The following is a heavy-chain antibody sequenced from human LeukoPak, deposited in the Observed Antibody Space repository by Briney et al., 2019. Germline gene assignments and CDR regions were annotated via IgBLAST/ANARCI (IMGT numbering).Heavy chain of an antibody. D-gene: IGHD2-8*01. CDR3: GRGGNGIDI. J-gene: IGHJ3*02. Sequence: GGSLRLSCAASGFTFSHYLMHWVRQAPGKGLVWVSRINSDESNTNSYADFVKGRFIISRDNAKNTLYLQMNSLRAEDTDVYFCGRGGNGIDIWGQGTTVIVSS. CDR2: INSDESNT. V-gene: IGHV3-74*01. CDR1: GFTFSHYL.